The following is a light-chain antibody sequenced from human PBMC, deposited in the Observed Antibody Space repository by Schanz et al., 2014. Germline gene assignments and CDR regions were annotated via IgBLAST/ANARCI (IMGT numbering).Light chain of an antibody. Sequence: EIVLTQSPGTLSLSPGERATLSCRASQSVSSSYLAWYQQKPGQAPRLLIYRASTRATGIPARFSGSGSGTEFTLTISRLEPEDFAVYYCQHYHSWPYTFGQGSKLDIK. V-gene: IGKV3-20*01. CDR2: RAS. J-gene: IGKJ2*01. CDR1: QSVSSSY. CDR3: QHYHSWPYT.